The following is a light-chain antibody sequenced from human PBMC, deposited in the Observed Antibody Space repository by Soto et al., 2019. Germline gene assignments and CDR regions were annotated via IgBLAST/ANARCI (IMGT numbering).Light chain of an antibody. V-gene: IGLV2-23*01. CDR2: EGS. J-gene: IGLJ3*02. Sequence: QSALTQPASVSGSPGQSITISCTGTSSDVGSYNLVSWYQQHPGKVPKLIIYEGSKRPLGVSNRFSGSKSGNTASLTISGLQAEDEADYSCCSYAGLSTLVFGGGTKLTVL. CDR1: SSDVGSYNL. CDR3: CSYAGLSTLV.